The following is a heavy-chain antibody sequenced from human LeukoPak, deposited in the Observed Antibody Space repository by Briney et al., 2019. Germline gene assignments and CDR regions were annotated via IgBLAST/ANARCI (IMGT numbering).Heavy chain of an antibody. CDR3: ARVGAWDLQRVFEY. Sequence: PGGSLRLSCAASGFRFGDYWMTWARHIPGKGQERVANIKQDGAEKHYAESVEGRFIISRDNAKNSLYLETDSLKVEDTAVYYCARVGAWDLQRVFEYWGQGTLVTVSS. V-gene: IGHV3-7*01. J-gene: IGHJ4*02. D-gene: IGHD1-26*01. CDR2: IKQDGAEK. CDR1: GFRFGDYW.